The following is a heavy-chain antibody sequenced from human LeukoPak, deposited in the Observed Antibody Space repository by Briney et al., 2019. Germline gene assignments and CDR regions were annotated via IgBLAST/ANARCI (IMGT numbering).Heavy chain of an antibody. V-gene: IGHV3-21*01. CDR3: ARGAGIDYDSFSYYYYGMDV. CDR1: GGSISSYY. J-gene: IGHJ6*02. D-gene: IGHD3-22*01. CDR2: ISSSSSYI. Sequence: ETLSLTCTVSGGSISSYYWSWVRQAPGKGLEWVSSISSSSSYIYYADSVKGRFTISRDNAKNSLYLQMNSLRAEDTAVYYCARGAGIDYDSFSYYYYGMDVWGQGTTVTVSS.